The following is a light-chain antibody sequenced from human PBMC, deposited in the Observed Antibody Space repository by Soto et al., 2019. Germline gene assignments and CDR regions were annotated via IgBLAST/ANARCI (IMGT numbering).Light chain of an antibody. CDR3: HQYGSSSRT. CDR2: GAS. V-gene: IGKV3-20*01. Sequence: IVLTQSPGTLSLSPGERATLSCRASQTVSSSYLAWYQQQPGQAPRLLIYGASSRATGIPDRFSGSGSGTDFTLTISRLEPEDFAVYYCHQYGSSSRTFGQWTKVEIK. J-gene: IGKJ1*01. CDR1: QTVSSSY.